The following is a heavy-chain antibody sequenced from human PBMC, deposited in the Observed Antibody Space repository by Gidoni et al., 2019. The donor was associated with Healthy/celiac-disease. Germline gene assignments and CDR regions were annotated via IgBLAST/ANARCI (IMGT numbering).Heavy chain of an antibody. Sequence: QVQLVESGGGVVQPGRSLRLSGAASGVTVSSYAMHCVRQAPGKGLECLAVLSYDGSNKYYADSVKGRFTISRDNSKNTLYLQMNSLRAEDTAVYYCARDIRNYDFWSGYPIPWGQGTLVTVSS. CDR1: GVTVSSYA. D-gene: IGHD3-3*01. CDR3: ARDIRNYDFWSGYPIP. CDR2: LSYDGSNK. J-gene: IGHJ5*02. V-gene: IGHV3-30-3*01.